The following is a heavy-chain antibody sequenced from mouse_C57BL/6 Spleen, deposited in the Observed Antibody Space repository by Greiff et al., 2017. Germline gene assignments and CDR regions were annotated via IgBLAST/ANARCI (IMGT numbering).Heavy chain of an antibody. Sequence: VQLQQSGPELVKPGASVKISCKASGYAFSSSWMNWVKQRPGKGLEWIGRIYPGDGDTNYNGKFKGKATLTADKSSSTAYMQLSSLKSEDSAVYFCARGGIYYYGSSLDYWGQGTTLTVSS. J-gene: IGHJ2*01. CDR1: GYAFSSSW. D-gene: IGHD1-1*01. CDR2: IYPGDGDT. V-gene: IGHV1-82*01. CDR3: ARGGIYYYGSSLDY.